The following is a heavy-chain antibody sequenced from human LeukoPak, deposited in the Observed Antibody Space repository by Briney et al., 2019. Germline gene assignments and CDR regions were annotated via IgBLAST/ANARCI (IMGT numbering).Heavy chain of an antibody. CDR1: GFTFSSYG. CDR2: ISYDGSNK. J-gene: IGHJ4*02. D-gene: IGHD3-3*01. CDR3: ARLDFWSGYPPDY. Sequence: TGGSLRLSCAASGFTFSSYGMHWVRQAPGKGLEWVAVISYDGSNKYYADSVKGRFTISRDNSKNTLYLQMNSLRAEDTAVYYCARLDFWSGYPPDYWGQGTLVTVSS. V-gene: IGHV3-30*03.